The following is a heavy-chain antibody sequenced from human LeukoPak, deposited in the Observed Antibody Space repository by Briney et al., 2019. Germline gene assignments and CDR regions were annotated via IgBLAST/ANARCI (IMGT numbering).Heavy chain of an antibody. CDR3: ARGGSPGYTYGYNFDYYMDV. V-gene: IGHV4-34*01. CDR2: VNQSGST. CDR1: GGSFSGYY. D-gene: IGHD5-18*01. Sequence: SETLSLTCAVYGGSFSGYYWSWIRQSPGKGLEWIGEVNQSGSTKYNPSLKSRVTISLDTSKTQFSMKLTSVTAADTAVYYCARGGSPGYTYGYNFDYYMDVWGKGTTVTVSS. J-gene: IGHJ6*03.